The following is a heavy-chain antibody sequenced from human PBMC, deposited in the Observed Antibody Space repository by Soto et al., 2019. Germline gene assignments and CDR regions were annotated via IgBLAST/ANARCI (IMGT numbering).Heavy chain of an antibody. CDR2: IIPILGIA. CDR1: GGTFSSYT. Sequence: QVQLVQSGAEVKKPGSSVKVSCKASGGTFSSYTISWVRQAPGQGLEWMGRIIPILGIANYAQKFQGRVTLTADKSTSTAYRELSSLRSEDTAVYYCARDCSSTSCYAYPWGQGTLVTVSS. J-gene: IGHJ5*02. CDR3: ARDCSSTSCYAYP. D-gene: IGHD2-2*01. V-gene: IGHV1-69*08.